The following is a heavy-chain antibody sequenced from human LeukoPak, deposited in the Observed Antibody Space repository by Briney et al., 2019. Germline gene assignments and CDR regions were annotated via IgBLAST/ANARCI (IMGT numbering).Heavy chain of an antibody. CDR1: GFTFSSYG. CDR2: INWNGGST. CDR3: ARVTGYCSGGSCYFGY. D-gene: IGHD2-15*01. J-gene: IGHJ4*02. Sequence: GGSLRLSCAASGFTFSSYGMSWVRQAPGKGLEWVSGINWNGGSTGYADSVKGRFTISRDNAKNSLYLQMNSLRAEDTALYYCARVTGYCSGGSCYFGYWGQGTLVTVSS. V-gene: IGHV3-20*04.